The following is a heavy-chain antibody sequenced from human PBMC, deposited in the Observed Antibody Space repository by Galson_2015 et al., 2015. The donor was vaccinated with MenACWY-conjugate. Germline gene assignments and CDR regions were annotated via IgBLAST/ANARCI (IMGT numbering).Heavy chain of an antibody. CDR1: GFTFSSYW. CDR3: ARVYSGSPDYGMDV. V-gene: IGHV3-74*01. CDR2: IKSDGSST. J-gene: IGHJ6*02. D-gene: IGHD1-26*01. Sequence: SLRLSCAASGFTFSSYWMHWVRQAPGKGLVWVSRIKSDGSSTSYADSVKGRFTISRDSAKNTLYLEMISLRGEDTAVYYCARVYSGSPDYGMDVWGQGTTVTVSS.